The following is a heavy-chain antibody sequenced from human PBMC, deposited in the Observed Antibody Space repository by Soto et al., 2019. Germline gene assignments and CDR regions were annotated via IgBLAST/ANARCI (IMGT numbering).Heavy chain of an antibody. CDR2: ISSAAITM. J-gene: IGHJ3*01. CDR3: ARDGTDHQEPDNDAFDV. CDR1: GFTLSRYE. D-gene: IGHD1-20*01. V-gene: IGHV3-48*03. Sequence: EVQLVDSGGGLIQPGGSLRLSCVASGFTLSRYEMNWVRQAPGKGLEWISYISSAAITMHYADSVKGRFTISRDNARNSVYLQMDSLTIEDTALYFCARDGTDHQEPDNDAFDVWGQGTMVTVSS.